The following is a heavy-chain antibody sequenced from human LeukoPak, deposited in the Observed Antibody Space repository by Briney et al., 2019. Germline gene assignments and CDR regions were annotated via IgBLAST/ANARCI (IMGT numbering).Heavy chain of an antibody. Sequence: SETLSLTCAVYGGSFSGYYWSWIRQPPGKGLEWIGEINHSGSTNYNPSLKSRVTISVDTSKNQFSLKLSSVTAADTAVYYCPRGQTTVVVPAASNWFDPWGQGTLVTVSS. CDR2: INHSGST. J-gene: IGHJ5*02. CDR3: PRGQTTVVVPAASNWFDP. V-gene: IGHV4-34*01. D-gene: IGHD2-2*01. CDR1: GGSFSGYY.